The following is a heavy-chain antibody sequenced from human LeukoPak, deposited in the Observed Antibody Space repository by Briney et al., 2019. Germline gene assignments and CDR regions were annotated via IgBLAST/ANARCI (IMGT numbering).Heavy chain of an antibody. Sequence: VASVKVSCKASGYTFTGYYMHWVRQAPGQGLEWMGWINPNSGGTNYAQKFQGRVTMTRDTSISTACMELSRLRSDDTAVYYCAREEYYYGSGRRVSSWFDPWGQGTLVTVSS. J-gene: IGHJ5*02. CDR2: INPNSGGT. CDR1: GYTFTGYY. CDR3: AREEYYYGSGRRVSSWFDP. D-gene: IGHD3-10*01. V-gene: IGHV1-2*02.